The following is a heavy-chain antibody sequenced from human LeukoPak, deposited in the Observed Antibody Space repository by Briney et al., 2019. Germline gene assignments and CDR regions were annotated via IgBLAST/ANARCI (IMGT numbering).Heavy chain of an antibody. CDR3: AKDIAGGLSAFDY. D-gene: IGHD1-14*01. Sequence: GGSLRLSCAASGFTFSSYAMHWVRQAPGKGLEWVAVISYDGSNKYYADSVKGRFTISRDNSKNTLYLQMNSLRAEDTAVYYCAKDIAGGLSAFDYWGQGTLVTVSS. J-gene: IGHJ4*02. V-gene: IGHV3-30*04. CDR2: ISYDGSNK. CDR1: GFTFSSYA.